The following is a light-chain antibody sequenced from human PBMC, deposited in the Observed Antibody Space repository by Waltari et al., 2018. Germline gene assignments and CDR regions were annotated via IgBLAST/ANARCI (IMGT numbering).Light chain of an antibody. CDR2: EVS. Sequence: QSALTQPASVSGSPGQSLTISCSGTDRDVGAYDFVSWYQQHPGKAPHLIIYEVSNRPSGISNRFSASMSGNTASLTISGLQAEDEADYYCSSYTTSSAPGVFGTGTRVTVL. V-gene: IGLV2-14*01. J-gene: IGLJ1*01. CDR3: SSYTTSSAPGV. CDR1: DRDVGAYDF.